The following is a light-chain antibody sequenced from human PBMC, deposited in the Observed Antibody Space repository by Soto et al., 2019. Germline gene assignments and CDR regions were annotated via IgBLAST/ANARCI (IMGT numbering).Light chain of an antibody. J-gene: IGKJ4*01. V-gene: IGKV1-8*01. CDR1: QGISSY. Sequence: AIRMTQSPSSLSASTGDRVTITCRASQGISSYLAWYQQKPGKAPKLLIYAASTLQSGVPSRFSGSGSGTDFTLTISCLQSADFATYYCQQYYSYPPRVGGGTKVDIK. CDR2: AAS. CDR3: QQYYSYPPR.